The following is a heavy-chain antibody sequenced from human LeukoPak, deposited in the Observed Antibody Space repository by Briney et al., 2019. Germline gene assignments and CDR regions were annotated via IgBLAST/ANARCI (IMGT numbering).Heavy chain of an antibody. CDR2: ISGSGGST. Sequence: PGGSLRLSCAASGFTFSSYAMSWVRQAPGKGLEWVSAISGSGGSTYYADSVKGRFTISRDNSKNTLYLQMNSLRAEDTAVYYCASAPPIVVVTDTPDFDYWGQGTLVTVSS. V-gene: IGHV3-23*01. CDR1: GFTFSSYA. D-gene: IGHD2-21*02. J-gene: IGHJ4*02. CDR3: ASAPPIVVVTDTPDFDY.